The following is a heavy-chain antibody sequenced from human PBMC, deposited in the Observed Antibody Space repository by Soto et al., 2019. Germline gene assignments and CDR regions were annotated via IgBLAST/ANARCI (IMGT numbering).Heavy chain of an antibody. Sequence: PGESLKISCQGSGYAFSSYWIAWERQMPGKGLEWMGIIYPGDSDTRYSPSFQGQVTISVDKSITTAYRQWSSLKASDTAMYYCARGYCTATICDPWFDPWGQGTLVNVSS. CDR2: IYPGDSDT. V-gene: IGHV5-51*01. D-gene: IGHD2-8*02. J-gene: IGHJ5*02. CDR1: GYAFSSYW. CDR3: ARGYCTATICDPWFDP.